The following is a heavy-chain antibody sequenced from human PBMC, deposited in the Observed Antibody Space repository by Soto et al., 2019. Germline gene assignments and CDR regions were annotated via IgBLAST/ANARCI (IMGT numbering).Heavy chain of an antibody. V-gene: IGHV1-69*06. D-gene: IGHD6-19*01. CDR3: ARAGPVAGNHAFDI. CDR2: IIPIFGTA. Sequence: QVQLVQSGAEVKKPGSSVKVSCKASGGSFSSYAISWVRQAPVQGLERMGGIIPIFGTATYAQTFQGRVTIIADKSTSTAYMELSSMRSEDTAVYYCARAGPVAGNHAFDIWGQGTLVTVAS. J-gene: IGHJ3*02. CDR1: GGSFSSYA.